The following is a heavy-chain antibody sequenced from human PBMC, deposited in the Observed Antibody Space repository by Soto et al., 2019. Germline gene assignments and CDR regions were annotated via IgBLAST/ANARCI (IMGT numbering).Heavy chain of an antibody. CDR3: GGGNIAAPYYFEF. V-gene: IGHV4-59*01. CDR1: GGSITSYY. CDR2: IYYSGSP. D-gene: IGHD6-13*01. Sequence: SETLSLTCTVSGGSITSYYWSWIRQSPGKGLEWIGYIYYSGSPKYNPSLKSRVTMSLDTSKNQFSLKLSSVSAADTAVFYCGGGNIAAPYYFEFWGQGTVVTVSS. J-gene: IGHJ4*02.